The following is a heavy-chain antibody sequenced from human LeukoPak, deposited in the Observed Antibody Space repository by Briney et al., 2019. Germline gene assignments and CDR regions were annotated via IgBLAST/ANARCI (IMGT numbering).Heavy chain of an antibody. V-gene: IGHV3-13*01. CDR3: ARGDSYYLSPDH. D-gene: IGHD3-22*01. CDR1: GFTFSSYD. Sequence: GGSLRLSCAASGFTFSSYDMHWVRHATGKGLEWVSAIGTAGDTYYPGSVKGRFTISRENAKNSLYLQMNSLRADDTAVYYCARGDSYYLSPDHWGQGTLVTVSS. CDR2: IGTAGDT. J-gene: IGHJ4*02.